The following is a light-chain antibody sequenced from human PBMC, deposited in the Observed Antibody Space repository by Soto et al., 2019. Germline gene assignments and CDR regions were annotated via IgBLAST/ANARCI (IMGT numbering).Light chain of an antibody. Sequence: AIRMTQSPSSLSASTGDRVTITCRASQGISSYLAWYQQKPGKAPKLLIYDVSSLQSGVPSRFSGSGSGTEFTLTISSLQPDDFATYYCQHYKMYSPWTFGQGTKVDI. J-gene: IGKJ1*01. CDR2: DVS. V-gene: IGKV1-8*01. CDR1: QGISSY. CDR3: QHYKMYSPWT.